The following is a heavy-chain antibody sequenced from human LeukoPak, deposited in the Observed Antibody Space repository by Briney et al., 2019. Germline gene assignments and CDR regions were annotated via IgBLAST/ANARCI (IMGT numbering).Heavy chain of an antibody. J-gene: IGHJ4*02. Sequence: ASVKVSCKASGYTFTSYDINWVRQATGQGLEWMGWMNPNSGNTGYAQKFQGRVTMTRNTSISTAYMELSSLRSEDTAMYYCARSVAVAGTRDYWGQGTLVTVSS. D-gene: IGHD6-19*01. CDR2: MNPNSGNT. V-gene: IGHV1-8*01. CDR1: GYTFTSYD. CDR3: ARSVAVAGTRDY.